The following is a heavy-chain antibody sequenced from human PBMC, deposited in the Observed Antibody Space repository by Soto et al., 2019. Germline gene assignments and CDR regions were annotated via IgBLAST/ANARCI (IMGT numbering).Heavy chain of an antibody. J-gene: IGHJ4*02. CDR2: ISYSAANT. CDR1: GFAFSTNA. CDR3: ARGLPIDY. V-gene: IGHV3-23*01. Sequence: WGSLRLSCAASGFAFSTNAMNWFRQAPGKGLEWVSTISYSAANTYYADSAKGRLTISRDNSKNTLYLQMSSLRAEDTAVYYCARGLPIDYWGPGTLVTVSS.